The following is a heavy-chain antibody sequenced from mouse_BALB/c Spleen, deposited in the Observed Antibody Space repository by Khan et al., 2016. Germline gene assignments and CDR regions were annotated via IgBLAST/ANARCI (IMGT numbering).Heavy chain of an antibody. CDR2: IDPENGNT. Sequence: VQLQQPGAGLVRPGALVKLSCKASGFNIKDYYMHWVKQRPEQGLEWIGWIDPENGNTIYDPKFQGKASITADTSSNTAYLQLSSLTSEDTAVYYCALDGSWFAYWGQGTLVTVSA. CDR1: GFNIKDYY. CDR3: ALDGSWFAY. J-gene: IGHJ3*01. D-gene: IGHD2-3*01. V-gene: IGHV14-1*02.